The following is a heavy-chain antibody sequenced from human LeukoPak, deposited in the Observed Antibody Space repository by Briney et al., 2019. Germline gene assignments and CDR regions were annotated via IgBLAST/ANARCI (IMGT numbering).Heavy chain of an antibody. CDR1: GYTFTSYG. CDR3: ARLEYSSSSDYFDY. J-gene: IGHJ4*02. V-gene: IGHV1-18*01. D-gene: IGHD6-6*01. CDR2: ISAYNGNT. Sequence: ASVKVSCKAPGYTFTSYGISWVRQAPGQGLEWMGWISAYNGNTNYAQKLQGRVTMTTDTSTSTAYMELRSLRSDDTAVYYCARLEYSSSSDYFDYWGQGTLVTVSS.